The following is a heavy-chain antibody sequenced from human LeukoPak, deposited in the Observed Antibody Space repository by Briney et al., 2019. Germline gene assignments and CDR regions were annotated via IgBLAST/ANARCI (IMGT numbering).Heavy chain of an antibody. CDR1: GGSISSGGYS. V-gene: IGHV4-30-2*01. CDR3: ARVRDYYDSSGFPDY. CDR2: IYHSGST. Sequence: SETLSLTCAVSGGSISSGGYSWSWIRQPPGKGLEWIGYIYHSGSTYYNPSLKSRVTISVDRSKNQFSLKLSSVTAADTAVYYCARVRDYYDSSGFPDYWGQGTLVTVSS. J-gene: IGHJ4*02. D-gene: IGHD3-22*01.